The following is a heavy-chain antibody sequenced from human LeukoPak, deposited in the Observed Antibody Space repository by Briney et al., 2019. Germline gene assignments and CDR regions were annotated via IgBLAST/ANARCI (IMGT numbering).Heavy chain of an antibody. V-gene: IGHV3-48*03. CDR2: ISSSGSTI. Sequence: PGGSLRLSCAASGFTFSSYEMNWVRQAPGKGLEWVSYISSSGSTIYYADSVKGRFTISRDNAKNSLYLQMNSLRAEDTAVYYCARGDDILTGRGFDYWGQGTLVTVSS. D-gene: IGHD3-9*01. J-gene: IGHJ4*02. CDR1: GFTFSSYE. CDR3: ARGDDILTGRGFDY.